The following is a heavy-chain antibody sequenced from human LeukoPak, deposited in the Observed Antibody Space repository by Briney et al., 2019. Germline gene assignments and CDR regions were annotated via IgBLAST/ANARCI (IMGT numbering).Heavy chain of an antibody. CDR2: IYYSGST. CDR3: ARGEVLLWPHYYYYMDV. Sequence: PETLSLTCTVSGGSISSYYWSWIRQPPGKGLEWIGYIYYSGSTNYNPSLKSRVTISVDTSKNQFSLKLSSVTAADTAVYYCARGEVLLWPHYYYYMDVWGKGTTVTVSS. V-gene: IGHV4-59*01. D-gene: IGHD3-10*01. J-gene: IGHJ6*03. CDR1: GGSISSYY.